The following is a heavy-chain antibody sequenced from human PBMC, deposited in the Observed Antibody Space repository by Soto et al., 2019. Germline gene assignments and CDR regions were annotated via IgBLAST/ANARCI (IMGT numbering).Heavy chain of an antibody. CDR2: ISYDGSNK. CDR1: GFTFSSYG. Sequence: WWCLRLSCAASGFTFSSYGMHWVRQAPGKGLEWVAVISYDGSNKYYADSVKGRFTISRDNSKNTLYLQMNSLRAEDTAVYYCAKDPNYGDYVPRFDYWGQGTLVTVSS. J-gene: IGHJ4*02. CDR3: AKDPNYGDYVPRFDY. V-gene: IGHV3-30*18. D-gene: IGHD4-17*01.